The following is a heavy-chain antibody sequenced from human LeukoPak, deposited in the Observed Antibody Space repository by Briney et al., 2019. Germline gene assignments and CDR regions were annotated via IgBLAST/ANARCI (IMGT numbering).Heavy chain of an antibody. CDR1: GGSFSGYY. V-gene: IGHV4-34*01. CDR2: INHSGST. D-gene: IGHD4/OR15-4a*01. Sequence: SETLSLTCAVYGGSFSGYYWSWIRQPPGKGLEWIGEINHSGSTNYNPSLKSRVTISVDTSKNQFSLKLSSVTAADTAVYYCARSADPNYYYYGMDVWGQGTTVTVSS. CDR3: ARSADPNYYYYGMDV. J-gene: IGHJ6*02.